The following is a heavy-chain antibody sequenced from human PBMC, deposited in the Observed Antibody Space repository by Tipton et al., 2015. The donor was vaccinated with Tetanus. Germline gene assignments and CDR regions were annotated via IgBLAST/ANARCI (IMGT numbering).Heavy chain of an antibody. J-gene: IGHJ4*02. Sequence: TLSLTCAVNGGSFSGYYWSWLRQAPGKGLEWIGEINHSGSTNHNPSLKSRVTISLDTSKNQFSLKLTSVTAADTAVYYCASRGYSGRRQIEDYWGQGTLVTVSS. CDR1: GGSFSGYY. CDR3: ASRGYSGRRQIEDY. V-gene: IGHV4-34*01. D-gene: IGHD5-12*01. CDR2: INHSGST.